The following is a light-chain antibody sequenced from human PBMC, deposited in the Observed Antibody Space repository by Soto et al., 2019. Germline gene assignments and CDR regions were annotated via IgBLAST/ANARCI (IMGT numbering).Light chain of an antibody. CDR3: KHYNQWPPFT. CDR1: QSVKSS. J-gene: IGKJ3*01. CDR2: GAS. Sequence: EIVMTQSPATLSVSPGERATLSCRASQSVKSSLAWYQHKPGQVPRLLIYGASTRATGVPVRFSGSGSGTDVTLTISSLLAEDVAVYYCKHYNQWPPFTFGPATKVDI. V-gene: IGKV3-15*01.